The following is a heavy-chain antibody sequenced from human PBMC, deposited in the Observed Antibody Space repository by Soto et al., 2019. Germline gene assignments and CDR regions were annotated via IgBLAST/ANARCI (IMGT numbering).Heavy chain of an antibody. Sequence: GGSLRLSCAASGFTFSIHGMNWVRQAPGKGLEWVSSISSSSSYICYADSVKGRFTISRDNAKNSLYLQMNSLRAEDTAVYYCARDELGYCSSTSCYTGRYYYYGMDVWGQGTTVTVSS. CDR3: ARDELGYCSSTSCYTGRYYYYGMDV. J-gene: IGHJ6*02. CDR1: GFTFSIHG. CDR2: ISSSSSYI. D-gene: IGHD2-2*02. V-gene: IGHV3-21*01.